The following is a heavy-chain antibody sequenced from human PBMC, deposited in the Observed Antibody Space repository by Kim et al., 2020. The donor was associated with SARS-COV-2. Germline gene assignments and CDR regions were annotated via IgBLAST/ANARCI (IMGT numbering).Heavy chain of an antibody. CDR1: GFTFSSYW. CDR2: IKQDGSEK. D-gene: IGHD2-2*01. V-gene: IGHV3-7*03. CDR3: ARESFVGIVVVPAAINFEGFDY. Sequence: GGSLRLSCAASGFTFSSYWMSWVRQAPGKGLEWVANIKQDGSEKYYVDSVKGRFTISRDNAKNSLYLQMNSLRAEDTAVYYCARESFVGIVVVPAAINFEGFDYWGQGTLVTVSS. J-gene: IGHJ4*02.